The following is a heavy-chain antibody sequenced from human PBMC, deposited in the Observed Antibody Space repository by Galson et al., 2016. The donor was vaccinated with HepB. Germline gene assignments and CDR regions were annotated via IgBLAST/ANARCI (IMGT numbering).Heavy chain of an antibody. CDR3: ARLDTTTSFGQNWFDP. J-gene: IGHJ5*02. CDR1: GNTFFTSYG. Sequence: SVKVSCKASGNTFFTSYGITWVRQAPGQGLQWMGWISVYSGVTNYAQKLQGRVTMTTDTSTSTAYMELGDLRSDDTALYYCARLDTTTSFGQNWFDPWGQGTLVTVSS. D-gene: IGHD5-18*01. V-gene: IGHV1-18*01. CDR2: ISVYSGVT.